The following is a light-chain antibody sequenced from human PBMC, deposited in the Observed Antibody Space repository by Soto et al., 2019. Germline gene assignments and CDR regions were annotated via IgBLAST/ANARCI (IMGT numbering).Light chain of an antibody. V-gene: IGKV1-5*03. J-gene: IGKJ1*01. CDR2: KAS. CDR3: QHYNSYSEA. Sequence: DIQMTQSPSTLSGSVGDRVTITCRASQTISSWLAWYQQKPGKAPKLLIYKASTLKSGVPSRFSGSGSGTEFTLTISRLQPDDFATYYCQHYNSYSEAFVQGTKVELK. CDR1: QTISSW.